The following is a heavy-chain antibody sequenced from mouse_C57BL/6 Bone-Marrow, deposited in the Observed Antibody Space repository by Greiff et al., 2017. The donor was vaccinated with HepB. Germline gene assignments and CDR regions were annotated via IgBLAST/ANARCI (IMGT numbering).Heavy chain of an antibody. CDR1: GYSITSGYY. D-gene: IGHD1-1*01. Sequence: EVKVEESGPGLVKPSQSLSLTCSVTGYSITSGYYWNWIRQFPRNKLEWMGYISYDGSNNYNPSLKNRISITRDTSTNEFFLKLNSVTTEDTTTYYCARDNCRSYVAMYYWGQGTSVTVSS. CDR2: ISYDGSN. J-gene: IGHJ4*01. V-gene: IGHV3-6*01. CDR3: ARDNCRSYVAMYY.